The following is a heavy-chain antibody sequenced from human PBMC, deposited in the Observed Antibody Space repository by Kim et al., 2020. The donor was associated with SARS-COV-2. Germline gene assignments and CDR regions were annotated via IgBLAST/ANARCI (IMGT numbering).Heavy chain of an antibody. CDR2: IYYSGST. CDR3: ARGRGFDP. J-gene: IGHJ5*02. CDR1: GGSISSSSYY. Sequence: SETLSLTCTVSGGSISSSSYYWGWIRQPPGKGLEWIGSIYYSGSTYYNPSLKSRVTISVDTSKNQFSLKLSSVTAADTAVYYCARGRGFDPWGQGTLVT. V-gene: IGHV4-39*07.